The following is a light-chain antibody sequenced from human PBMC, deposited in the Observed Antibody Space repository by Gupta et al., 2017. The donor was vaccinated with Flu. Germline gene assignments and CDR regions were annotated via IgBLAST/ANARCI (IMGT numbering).Light chain of an antibody. J-gene: IGKJ3*01. Sequence: EVVLTQSPGTLSLSPRESATHPCRASHSLSSNYLAWYQQKPGQAPRLLIYYTSTRATGLPDRFSGSGSGTEFTLTISRLEPEDLAVYSCQQEDNSQLTFGHGTNVDIK. CDR3: QQEDNSQLT. CDR2: YTS. CDR1: HSLSSNY. V-gene: IGKV3-20*01.